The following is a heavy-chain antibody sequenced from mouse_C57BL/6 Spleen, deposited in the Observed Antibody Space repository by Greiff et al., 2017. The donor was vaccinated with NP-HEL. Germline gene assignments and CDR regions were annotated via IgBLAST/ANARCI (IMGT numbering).Heavy chain of an antibody. Sequence: QVQLKESGAELVKPGASVKISCKASGYAFSSYWMNWVKQRPGKGLEWIGQIYPGDGDTNYNGKFKGKATLTADKSSRTAYMQLSSLTSEDSAVYFCARRGDYYGSSYADYWGQGTTLTVSS. V-gene: IGHV1-80*01. D-gene: IGHD1-1*01. CDR1: GYAFSSYW. CDR3: ARRGDYYGSSYADY. CDR2: IYPGDGDT. J-gene: IGHJ2*01.